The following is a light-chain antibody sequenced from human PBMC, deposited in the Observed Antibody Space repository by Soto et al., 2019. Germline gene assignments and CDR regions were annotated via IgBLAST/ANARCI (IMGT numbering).Light chain of an antibody. J-gene: IGLJ2*01. CDR1: SSDVGGYNY. V-gene: IGLV2-14*01. CDR2: DVS. Sequence: QSALTQPASVSGSPGQSITISCTGTSSDVGGYNYVSWYQQHPGKAPKLMIYDVSNQPSGVSNRFSGSKSGNTASLTISGLQAEDEADYYCSSYTSSSTLGFGGGTKLTVL. CDR3: SSYTSSSTLG.